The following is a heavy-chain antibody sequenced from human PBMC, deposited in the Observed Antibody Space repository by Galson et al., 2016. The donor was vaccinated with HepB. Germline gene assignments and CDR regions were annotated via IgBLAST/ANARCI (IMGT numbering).Heavy chain of an antibody. CDR1: GYTFTDYF. D-gene: IGHD1-26*01. Sequence: SVKVSCKAFGYTFTDYFIHWVRQAPGQGLEWMGWVHPNTGGTSYAPKFQDRVTMTRDTSISTAYLELRRLRSDDTAVYFCARVRPRGTQHMEVWGQGTPVTASS. V-gene: IGHV1-2*02. J-gene: IGHJ6*02. CDR3: ARVRPRGTQHMEV. CDR2: VHPNTGGT.